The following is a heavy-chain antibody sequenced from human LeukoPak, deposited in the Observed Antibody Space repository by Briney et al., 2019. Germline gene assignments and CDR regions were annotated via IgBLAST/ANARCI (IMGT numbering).Heavy chain of an antibody. CDR3: ARQPCSATTCSDY. CDR2: ISHSGNT. Sequence: SETLSLTCAVLGESFSGYYWTWTRQTPGKGLEWIGEISHSGNTNYNPSLKSRVTISGDTAKNQFSLMLSSVTAADTADYYCARQPCSATTCSDYWGQGTLVTVSS. CDR1: GESFSGYY. J-gene: IGHJ4*02. V-gene: IGHV4-34*01. D-gene: IGHD2-2*01.